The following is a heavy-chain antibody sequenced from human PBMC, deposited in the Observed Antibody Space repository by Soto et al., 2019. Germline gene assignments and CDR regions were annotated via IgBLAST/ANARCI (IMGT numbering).Heavy chain of an antibody. J-gene: IGHJ6*03. Sequence: GGSLRLSCAASGFTFSSCWKSWVRQAPGKGLEWVGNVKQDGSERYYVDSYKGRFTISRDNAKNSLSLQMNSLRAADTAVYYCAKDNDPHSYSYMDFWGKGTTVTVSS. V-gene: IGHV3-7*05. CDR3: AKDNDPHSYSYMDF. CDR2: VKQDGSER. D-gene: IGHD3-16*01. CDR1: GFTFSSCW.